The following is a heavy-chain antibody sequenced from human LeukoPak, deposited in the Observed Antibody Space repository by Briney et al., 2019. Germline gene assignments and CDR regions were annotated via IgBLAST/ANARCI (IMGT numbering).Heavy chain of an antibody. CDR3: AKGIMVRGVIRRYYYYYMDV. CDR1: GFTFSSYA. V-gene: IGHV3-23*01. Sequence: GGSLRLSCAASGFTFSSYAMSWVRQAPGKGLEWVSAISGSGDSTYYADSVKGRFTISRDNSKNTLYLQMNSLRAEDTAVYYCAKGIMVRGVIRRYYYYYMDVWGKGTTVTVSS. J-gene: IGHJ6*03. D-gene: IGHD3-10*01. CDR2: ISGSGDST.